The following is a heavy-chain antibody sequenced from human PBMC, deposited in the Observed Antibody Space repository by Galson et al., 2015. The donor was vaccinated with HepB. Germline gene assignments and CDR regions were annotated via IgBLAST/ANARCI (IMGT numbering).Heavy chain of an antibody. CDR2: IKSKANSYAT. Sequence: SLRLSCAASGFTFSGSAMHWVRQASGKGPEWVGRIKSKANSYATAYAASVKGRFTISRDDSKNTAYLQMNSLKTEDTAVYYCTRLVCSSTSCYNKPNWFDPWGQGTLVTVSS. J-gene: IGHJ5*02. CDR1: GFTFSGSA. V-gene: IGHV3-73*01. CDR3: TRLVCSSTSCYNKPNWFDP. D-gene: IGHD2-2*01.